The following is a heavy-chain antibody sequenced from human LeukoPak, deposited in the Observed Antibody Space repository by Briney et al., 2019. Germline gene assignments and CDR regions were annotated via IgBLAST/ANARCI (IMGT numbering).Heavy chain of an antibody. D-gene: IGHD3-10*01. CDR3: AKPYYYGSRSYMDY. J-gene: IGHJ4*02. V-gene: IGHV3-30*18. CDR1: GFTFSSYV. Sequence: PGGSLRLSCAASGFTFSSYVMHWVRQAPGKWLDWVAVISYDGSNTYYADSAKGRFTISRDNSKNMLYLQMNSLRAEDTAVYYCAKPYYYGSRSYMDYWGQGTLVTVSS. CDR2: ISYDGSNT.